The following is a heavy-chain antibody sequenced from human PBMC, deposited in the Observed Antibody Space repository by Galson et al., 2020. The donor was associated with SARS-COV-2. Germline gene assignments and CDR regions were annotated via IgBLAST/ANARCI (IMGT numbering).Heavy chain of an antibody. Sequence: SETLSLTCTVSGGSISSSSYYWGWIRQPPGKGLEWIGSIYYSGSTYYNPSLKSRVTISVDTSKNQFSLKLSSVTAADTAVYYCARHFNGAWARVDFDYWGQGTLVTVSS. V-gene: IGHV4-39*01. CDR3: ARHFNGAWARVDFDY. CDR1: GGSISSSSYY. CDR2: IYYSGST. J-gene: IGHJ4*02. D-gene: IGHD1-26*01.